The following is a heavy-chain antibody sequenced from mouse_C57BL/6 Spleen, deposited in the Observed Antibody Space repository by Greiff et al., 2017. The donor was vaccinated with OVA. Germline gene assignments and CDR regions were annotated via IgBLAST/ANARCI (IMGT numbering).Heavy chain of an antibody. D-gene: IGHD2-10*01. V-gene: IGHV2-9-1*01. Sequence: QVQLKESGPGLVAPSQSLSITCTVSGFSLTSYAISWVRQPPGKGLEWLGVIWTGGGTTYNSALKSRLSISKDKSKSQVFLKMNSLQTDDTDRYDCDSHPTNYAMDYWGQGTSVTVSS. CDR2: IWTGGGT. J-gene: IGHJ4*01. CDR1: GFSLTSYA. CDR3: DSHPTNYAMDY.